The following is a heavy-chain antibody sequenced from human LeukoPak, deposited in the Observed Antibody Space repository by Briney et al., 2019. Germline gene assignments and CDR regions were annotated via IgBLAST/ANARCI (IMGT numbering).Heavy chain of an antibody. V-gene: IGHV3-30*02. CDR1: GFTFSSYG. CDR3: AKPTYDSSGYVLDY. D-gene: IGHD3-22*01. J-gene: IGHJ4*02. Sequence: GGSLRLSCAASGFTFSSYGMHWVRQAPGKGLEWVAFIRYDGSNKYYADSVKGRFTISRDNSKNTLYLQMNSLRGEDTAVYYCAKPTYDSSGYVLDYWGQGTLVTVSS. CDR2: IRYDGSNK.